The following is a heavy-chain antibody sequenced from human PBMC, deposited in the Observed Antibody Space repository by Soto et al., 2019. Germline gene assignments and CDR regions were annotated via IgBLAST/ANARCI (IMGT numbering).Heavy chain of an antibody. Sequence: GASVKVSCKASGYTFSSYGILWMRQAPGQGLEWMGWINTYSGNTNYAQNFQGRVTMTTDTSTGTAYMELRSLRSDDTAMYYCARGSGRKYYENSGYPFDYWG. CDR1: GYTFSSYG. CDR3: ARGSGRKYYENSGYPFDY. D-gene: IGHD3-22*01. CDR2: INTYSGNT. V-gene: IGHV1-18*01. J-gene: IGHJ4*01.